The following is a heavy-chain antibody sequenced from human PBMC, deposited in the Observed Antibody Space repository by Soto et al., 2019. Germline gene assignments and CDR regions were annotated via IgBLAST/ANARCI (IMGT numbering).Heavy chain of an antibody. CDR2: IYYSGST. CDR1: GGSISSSSYY. CDR3: ARVSYDFWSGYYDGYYYYYMDV. J-gene: IGHJ6*03. D-gene: IGHD3-3*01. Sequence: PSETLSLTCTVSGGSISSSSYYWGWIRQPRGKGLEWIGSIYYSGSTYYNPSLKSRVTISVDTSKNQFSLKLSSVTAADTAVYYCARVSYDFWSGYYDGYYYYYMDVWGKGTTVTVSS. V-gene: IGHV4-39*01.